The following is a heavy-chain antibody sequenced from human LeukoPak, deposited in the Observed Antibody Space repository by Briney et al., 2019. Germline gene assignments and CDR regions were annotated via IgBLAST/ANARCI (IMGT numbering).Heavy chain of an antibody. V-gene: IGHV3-66*01. Sequence: GGSLRLSCAASGFNVSSNYMSWVRQAPGKGLEWVSVIYAGGSTYYGDSVRDRFTISRDTSKNTLSLQMNSLRAEDTAVYYCTKRGAQGASMIWDAFDLWGQGTMVTVSS. CDR1: GFNVSSNY. CDR2: IYAGGST. J-gene: IGHJ3*01. CDR3: TKRGAQGASMIWDAFDL. D-gene: IGHD3/OR15-3a*01.